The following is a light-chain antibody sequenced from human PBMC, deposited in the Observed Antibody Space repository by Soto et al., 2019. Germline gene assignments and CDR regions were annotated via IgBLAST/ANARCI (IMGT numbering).Light chain of an antibody. CDR2: EGS. CDR3: CSYAGSSTVV. V-gene: IGLV2-23*01. CDR1: SSDVGSYNL. Sequence: QSALTQPASVSGSPGQSITISCTGTSSDVGSYNLVSWYQQHPGKAPKLMIYEGSKRHSGGYNHSSGSKSGNTASLTISGLKAEDEDDYYCCSYAGSSTVVFGGGTKLTVL. J-gene: IGLJ2*01.